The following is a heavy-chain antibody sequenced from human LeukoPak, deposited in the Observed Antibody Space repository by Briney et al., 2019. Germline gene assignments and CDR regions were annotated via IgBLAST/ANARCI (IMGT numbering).Heavy chain of an antibody. D-gene: IGHD2/OR15-2a*01. CDR1: GFTFSSYA. J-gene: IGHJ4*02. V-gene: IGHV3-23*01. Sequence: GGSLRLSCAASGFTFSSYAMSWVRQAPGKGLEGVSAISGSGDTTYYAVSVKGRFTISRDNSKNTSYLQMNSLRADDTALYYCARRSRTETSFTGFDYWGQGSLVTVSS. CDR2: ISGSGDTT. CDR3: ARRSRTETSFTGFDY.